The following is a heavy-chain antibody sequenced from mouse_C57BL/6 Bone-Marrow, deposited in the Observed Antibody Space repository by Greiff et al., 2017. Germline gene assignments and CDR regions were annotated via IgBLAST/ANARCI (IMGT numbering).Heavy chain of an antibody. CDR1: GFTFSSYA. Sequence: VQLKESGGGLVKPGGSLKLSCAASGFTFSSYAMSWVRQTPEKRLEWVATISDGGSYTYYPDNVKGRFTISRDNAKNNLYLQMSHLKSEDTAMYYCARRGNLAWFAYWGQGTLVTVSA. V-gene: IGHV5-4*01. CDR2: ISDGGSYT. CDR3: ARRGNLAWFAY. J-gene: IGHJ3*01. D-gene: IGHD2-1*01.